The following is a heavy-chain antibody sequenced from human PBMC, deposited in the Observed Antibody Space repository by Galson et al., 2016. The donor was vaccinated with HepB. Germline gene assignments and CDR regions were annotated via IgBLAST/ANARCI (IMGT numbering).Heavy chain of an antibody. J-gene: IGHJ4*02. CDR2: IFNGGGT. Sequence: SLRLSCAVSGFSVSNHHVKWVRQAPGKGLEWVSGIFNGGGTDYADSVKGRFTISRDDSKNTVYLQMNSLRRDDTALYYCAGYGGNSVWGQGTQVTVSS. D-gene: IGHD4-23*01. CDR3: AGYGGNSV. CDR1: GFSVSNHH. V-gene: IGHV3-53*01.